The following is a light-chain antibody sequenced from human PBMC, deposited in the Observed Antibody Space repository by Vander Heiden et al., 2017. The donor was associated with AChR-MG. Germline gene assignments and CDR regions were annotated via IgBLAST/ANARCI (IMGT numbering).Light chain of an antibody. CDR1: SSNIGTST. Sequence: QSVLTQPPSASGPPGQRVAISCSGSSSNIGTSTVNWYQQLPGTAPKLLIYSNDQRPSGVPDRFSASKSVTSASLAISGLQSEDEAEYYCGTWDDSLTGWVFGGGTKLTVL. CDR2: SND. CDR3: GTWDDSLTGWV. J-gene: IGLJ3*02. V-gene: IGLV1-44*01.